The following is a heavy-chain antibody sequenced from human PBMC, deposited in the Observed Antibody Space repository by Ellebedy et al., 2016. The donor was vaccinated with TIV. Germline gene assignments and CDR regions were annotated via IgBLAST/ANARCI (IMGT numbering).Heavy chain of an antibody. Sequence: SETLSLTCTVSGGSIGTYYWHWLRQPPGRRLEWIAYIHHSGTTNCNPSLQSRGTISLDTSTNQFPLKLSSVTAADTAVYYCAREGMDGYNFFDYWGQGTLVTVSS. J-gene: IGHJ4*02. V-gene: IGHV4-59*01. CDR2: IHHSGTT. CDR3: AREGMDGYNFFDY. CDR1: GGSIGTYY. D-gene: IGHD5-24*01.